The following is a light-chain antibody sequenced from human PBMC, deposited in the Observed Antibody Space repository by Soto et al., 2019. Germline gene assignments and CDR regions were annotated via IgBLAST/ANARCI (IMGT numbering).Light chain of an antibody. J-gene: IGLJ2*01. CDR2: EVN. CDR1: SGDIGTYNL. Sequence: QSALTQPASVSGSPGQSITVSFIGTSGDIGTYNLVSWYQQYPGKAPQLMIFEVNKRPSGVSNRFSGSKSGNTASLTISGLLGEEEADNNCCSYAGGSSVVCVGGTQLTVL. CDR3: CSYAGGSSVV. V-gene: IGLV2-23*02.